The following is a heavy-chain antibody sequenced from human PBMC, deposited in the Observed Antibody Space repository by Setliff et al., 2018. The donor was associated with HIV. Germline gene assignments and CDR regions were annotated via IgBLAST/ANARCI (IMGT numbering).Heavy chain of an antibody. CDR3: ARGLNYYGSGSYVHNWFDP. Sequence: GGSLRLSCAASGFTFSSYEMNWVRQAPGKGLEWIAYISGSGSTIYYADSVKGRITSSRDNAKNSLYLQMNSLRGEDTDVYYCARGLNYYGSGSYVHNWFDPWGQGTLVTVSS. CDR2: ISGSGSTI. V-gene: IGHV3-48*03. D-gene: IGHD3-10*01. CDR1: GFTFSSYE. J-gene: IGHJ5*02.